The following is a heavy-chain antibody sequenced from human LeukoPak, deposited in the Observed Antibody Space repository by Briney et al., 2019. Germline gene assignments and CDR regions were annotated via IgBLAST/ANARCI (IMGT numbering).Heavy chain of an antibody. CDR1: GFIFSSYA. Sequence: PGGSLRLSCAASGFIFSSYAITWVRQAPGKGLEWVSAISGSGGNTYYADSVEGRFTISRDNSKNMVNLQMNSLRDEDTAVYYCVRGGPSTWSWGQGTLVTVSS. CDR3: VRGGPSTWS. J-gene: IGHJ5*02. CDR2: ISGSGGNT. V-gene: IGHV3-23*01. D-gene: IGHD2-15*01.